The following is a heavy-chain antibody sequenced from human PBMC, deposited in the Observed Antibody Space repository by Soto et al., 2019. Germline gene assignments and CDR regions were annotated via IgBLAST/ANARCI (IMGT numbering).Heavy chain of an antibody. D-gene: IGHD6-13*01. Sequence: QVQLQESGPGLVKPSGTLSLTCAVSGGSISSSNWWSWVRQPPGKGLEWIGEIYHCGGTNYNPSLKSLVTISVDKSKNQFSLKLSSVTAADTAVYYCARYYSSSWYFDYWGQGTLVTVSS. CDR1: GGSISSSNW. CDR3: ARYYSSSWYFDY. J-gene: IGHJ4*02. CDR2: IYHCGGT. V-gene: IGHV4-4*02.